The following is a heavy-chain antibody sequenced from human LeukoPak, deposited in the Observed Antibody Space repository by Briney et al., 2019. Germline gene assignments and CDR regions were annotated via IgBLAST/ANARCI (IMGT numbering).Heavy chain of an antibody. CDR3: AREALGGVISVGAFDI. Sequence: GASVKVSCKASGYTFTGYYMHWVRQAPGQGPEWMGWINPNSGGTNYAQKFQGWVTMTRDTSISTAYMELSRLRSDDTAVYYCAREALGGVISVGAFDIWGQGTTVTVSS. CDR2: INPNSGGT. J-gene: IGHJ3*02. CDR1: GYTFTGYY. D-gene: IGHD3-16*01. V-gene: IGHV1-2*04.